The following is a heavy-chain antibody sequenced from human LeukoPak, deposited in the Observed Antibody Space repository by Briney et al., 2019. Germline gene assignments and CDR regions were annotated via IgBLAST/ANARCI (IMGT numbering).Heavy chain of an antibody. V-gene: IGHV4-34*01. D-gene: IGHD2-21*01. Sequence: PSETLSLTCAVYGGTFSGYYWSWIRQPPGKGLEWIGEINHSGSTNYNPSLKNRVTISVDKSKNQFSLQLGSVTAADTAVYYCARAVRVAYWYFDLWGRGTLVTVSS. CDR3: ARAVRVAYWYFDL. CDR2: INHSGST. J-gene: IGHJ2*01. CDR1: GGTFSGYY.